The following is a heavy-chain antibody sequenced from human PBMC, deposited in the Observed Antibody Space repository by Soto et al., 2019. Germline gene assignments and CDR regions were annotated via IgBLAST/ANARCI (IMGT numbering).Heavy chain of an antibody. Sequence: EVELVESGGGLVQPGGSLRLSCAASGFTFSNYWMYWVRQAPGKGLVWVARINSDGSVSSYADSVKGRLTISRDNVKNTLYLQMDSLRAEDTAVYYCARGECVGGTCYSLAGSFSYYMDVWGKGTTVTVFS. CDR2: INSDGSVS. CDR1: GFTFSNYW. J-gene: IGHJ6*03. V-gene: IGHV3-74*01. CDR3: ARGECVGGTCYSLAGSFSYYMDV. D-gene: IGHD2-15*01.